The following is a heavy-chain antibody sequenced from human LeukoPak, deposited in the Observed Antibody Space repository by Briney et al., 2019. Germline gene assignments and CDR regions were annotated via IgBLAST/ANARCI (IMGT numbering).Heavy chain of an antibody. CDR3: ARLPSTTYVDY. D-gene: IGHD2-2*01. V-gene: IGHV3-11*01. CDR2: ISYSGSTI. CDR1: GFTFSDYY. Sequence: GGSLRLSCAASGFTFSDYYMSWIRQAPGKGLEWVSYISYSGSTIYYADSVKGRFTISRDKAENSLYLQMSSLRAEDTAVYYCARLPSTTYVDYWGQGTLVTVSS. J-gene: IGHJ4*02.